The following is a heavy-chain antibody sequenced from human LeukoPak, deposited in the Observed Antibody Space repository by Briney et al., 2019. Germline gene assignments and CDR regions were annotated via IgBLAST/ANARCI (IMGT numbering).Heavy chain of an antibody. CDR1: GFTFSSYS. CDR2: ISSSSSYI. CDR3: ASSSIAAPDY. D-gene: IGHD6-6*01. J-gene: IGHJ4*02. Sequence: GGSLRLSCAASGFTFSSYSMNWVRQAPGKGLEWVSSISSSSSYICYADSVKGRFTISRDNAKNSLYLQMNSLRAEDTAVYYCASSSIAAPDYWGQGTLVTVSS. V-gene: IGHV3-21*01.